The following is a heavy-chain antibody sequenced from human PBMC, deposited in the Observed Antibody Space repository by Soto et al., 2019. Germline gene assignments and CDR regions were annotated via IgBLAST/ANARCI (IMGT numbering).Heavy chain of an antibody. CDR1: GGSISSSGHY. CDR2: IFYSGGT. J-gene: IGHJ5*02. V-gene: IGHV4-39*01. CDR3: ARRSYGSGVDL. D-gene: IGHD3-10*01. Sequence: SETLSLTCTVSGGSISSSGHYWGWIRQTPGKWLEWIGNIFYSGGTHYNASFRSRVSISVDSSKNQLSLKVTSVTAADTAVYYCARRSYGSGVDLWGRGTLVTVSS.